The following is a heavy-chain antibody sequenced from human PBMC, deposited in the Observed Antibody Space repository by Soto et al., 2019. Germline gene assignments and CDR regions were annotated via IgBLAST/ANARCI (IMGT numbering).Heavy chain of an antibody. CDR2: ISAYNGNT. J-gene: IGHJ6*02. V-gene: IGHV1-18*04. CDR1: GYTFTSYG. Sequence: GASVKVSCKASGYTFTSYGISWVRQAPGQGLEWMGWISAYNGNTNYAQKLQGRVTMTTDTSTSTAYMELRSLRSDDTAVYYCARAKRETTVVTPFRYGMDVWGQGTTVTVSS. CDR3: ARAKRETTVVTPFRYGMDV. D-gene: IGHD4-17*01.